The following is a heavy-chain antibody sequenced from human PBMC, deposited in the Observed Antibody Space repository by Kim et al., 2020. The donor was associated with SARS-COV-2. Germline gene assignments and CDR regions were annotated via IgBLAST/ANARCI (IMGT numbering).Heavy chain of an antibody. Sequence: GGSLRLSCAASGFTFSTDAMSWVRQAPGKGLEWVSAISASGGSTYYADSVKGRFTISRDNSKKTLYMQMNSLRAEDTAIYYCAKVLEWDCGPSDYWGQGTLVTVSS. D-gene: IGHD3-3*01. CDR1: GFTFSTDA. V-gene: IGHV3-23*01. J-gene: IGHJ4*02. CDR3: AKVLEWDCGPSDY. CDR2: ISASGGST.